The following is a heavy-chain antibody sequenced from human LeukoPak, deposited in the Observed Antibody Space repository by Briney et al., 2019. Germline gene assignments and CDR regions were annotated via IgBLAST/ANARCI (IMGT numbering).Heavy chain of an antibody. CDR3: ARDWAHGSFDF. Sequence: ASVKVSCKASGYPLTTFSLHWVRQAPGQGPEWMAIINPGIFTTTYAQKLQDRVTVTSDTSTATVYMELRSLRLEDTAVYFCARDWAHGSFDFWGQGTLVTVSS. J-gene: IGHJ4*02. D-gene: IGHD3-16*01. CDR2: INPGIFTT. V-gene: IGHV1-46*01. CDR1: GYPLTTFS.